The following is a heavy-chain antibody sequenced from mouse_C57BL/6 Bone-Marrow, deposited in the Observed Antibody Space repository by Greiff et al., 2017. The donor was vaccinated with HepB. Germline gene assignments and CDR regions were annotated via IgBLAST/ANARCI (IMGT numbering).Heavy chain of an antibody. CDR2: IYPGDGDT. CDR1: GYAFSSSW. V-gene: IGHV1-82*01. CDR3: ATRGYFDY. Sequence: QVQLKESGPELVKPGASVKISCKASGYAFSSSWMNWVKQRPGKGLEWIGRIYPGDGDTNYNGKFKGKATLTADKSSSTAYMQLSSLTSEDSAVYFCATRGYFDYWGQGTTLTVSS. J-gene: IGHJ2*01.